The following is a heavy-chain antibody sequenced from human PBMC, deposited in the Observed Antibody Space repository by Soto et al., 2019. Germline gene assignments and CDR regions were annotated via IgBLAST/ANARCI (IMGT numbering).Heavy chain of an antibody. CDR2: INAYNGNT. CDR1: GYTFTSYG. Sequence: QVQLVQSGAEVKKPGASVKVSCKASGYTFTSYGISWVRQAPGQGLEWMGWINAYNGNTNYAQKLQGRVTMTTDTSPSTAYLELRLLRSDDTTLYYCARVLPPFDPWGQGTLVNVSS. CDR3: ARVLPPFDP. J-gene: IGHJ5*02. V-gene: IGHV1-18*01.